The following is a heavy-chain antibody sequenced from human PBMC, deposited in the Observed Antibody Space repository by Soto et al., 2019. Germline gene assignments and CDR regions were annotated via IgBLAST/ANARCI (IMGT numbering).Heavy chain of an antibody. Sequence: PSETLSLTCTVSGGSISSYYWSWIRQPPGKGLEWIGYIYYSGSTNYNPSLKSRVTISVDTSKNQFSLKLSSVTAADTAVYYCARARFDYGGNYDVDYWGQGILVTVST. CDR1: GGSISSYY. D-gene: IGHD4-17*01. CDR3: ARARFDYGGNYDVDY. V-gene: IGHV4-59*01. J-gene: IGHJ4*02. CDR2: IYYSGST.